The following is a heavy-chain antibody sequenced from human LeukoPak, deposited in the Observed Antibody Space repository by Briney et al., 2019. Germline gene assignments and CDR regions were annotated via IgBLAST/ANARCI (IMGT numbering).Heavy chain of an antibody. V-gene: IGHV4-59*01. CDR3: ASKYNWNLAYDY. Sequence: SETLSLTCTVSGGSTSSYYWSWIRQPPGKGLEWIGYIYYSGSTNYNPSLKSRVTISVDTSKNQFSLKLSSVTAADTAVYYCASKYNWNLAYDYWGQGTLVTVSS. CDR1: GGSTSSYY. CDR2: IYYSGST. D-gene: IGHD1-20*01. J-gene: IGHJ4*02.